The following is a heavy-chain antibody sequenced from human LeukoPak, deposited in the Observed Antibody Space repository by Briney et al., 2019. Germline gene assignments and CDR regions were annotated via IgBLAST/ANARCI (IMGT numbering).Heavy chain of an antibody. D-gene: IGHD4-17*01. CDR1: GFNVSSNY. CDR2: IYRDGTT. J-gene: IGHJ4*02. Sequence: GGSLRLSCAASGFNVSSNYMTWVRQAPGKGLEWVSVIYRDGTTYYTDSVKGRFTISRDKSKNTLYLQMNSLRVEDTAVYYCARDNYGDYGYWGQGTLVTVSS. V-gene: IGHV3-53*01. CDR3: ARDNYGDYGY.